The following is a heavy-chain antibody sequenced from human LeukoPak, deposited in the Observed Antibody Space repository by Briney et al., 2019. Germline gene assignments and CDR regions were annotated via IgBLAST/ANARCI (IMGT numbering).Heavy chain of an antibody. CDR3: ARDLFRGAFDY. Sequence: ASETLSLTCTVSGGSVSSYYWSRIRQPAGKGLEWIGRIYTSGSTNYNPSLKSRVTMSVDTSKNQFSLKLSSVTAADTAVYYCARDLFRGAFDYWGQGTLVTVSS. CDR2: IYTSGST. V-gene: IGHV4-4*07. CDR1: GGSVSSYY. D-gene: IGHD3-10*01. J-gene: IGHJ4*02.